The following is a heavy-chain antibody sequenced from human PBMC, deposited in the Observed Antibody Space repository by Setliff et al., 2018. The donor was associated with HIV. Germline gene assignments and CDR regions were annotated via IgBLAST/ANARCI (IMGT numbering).Heavy chain of an antibody. Sequence: ASVKVSCKASGYTFTSHAFHWVRQAPGQSLEWMGWINVGNGNTRYSREFEGRVTITRDTSASTVHLELTSLRSEDMAVYYCAGGSKRWLQFDFFDYWGQGTLVTV. CDR1: GYTFTSHA. J-gene: IGHJ4*02. CDR3: AGGSKRWLQFDFFDY. D-gene: IGHD5-12*01. V-gene: IGHV1-3*03. CDR2: INVGNGNT.